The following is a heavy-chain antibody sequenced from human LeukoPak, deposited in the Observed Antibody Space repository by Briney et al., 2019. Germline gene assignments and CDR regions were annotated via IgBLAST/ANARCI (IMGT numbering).Heavy chain of an antibody. D-gene: IGHD2-15*01. V-gene: IGHV5-51*01. Sequence: GESLKISCKGSGYSFTSHWIGWVRQMPGKGLEWMGIIYPGDSDTRYSPSFQGQVTISADKSISTAYLQWSSLKASDTAMYYCARQGGYCSGGSCYSDYWGQGTLVTVSS. CDR2: IYPGDSDT. CDR3: ARQGGYCSGGSCYSDY. J-gene: IGHJ4*02. CDR1: GYSFTSHW.